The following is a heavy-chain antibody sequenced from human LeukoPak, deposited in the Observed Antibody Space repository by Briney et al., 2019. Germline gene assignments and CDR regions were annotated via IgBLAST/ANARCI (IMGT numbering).Heavy chain of an antibody. V-gene: IGHV1-2*04. CDR3: ARDDLSGSLRN. J-gene: IGHJ4*02. Sequence: ASVKVSCKASGYTFTGYYMHWVRQAPGQGLEWMGWINPNSGGTNYAQKFQGWVTMTTDTSTSTAYMELRSLRSDDTAVYYCARDDLSGSLRNWGQGTLVTVSS. CDR2: INPNSGGT. D-gene: IGHD1-26*01. CDR1: GYTFTGYY.